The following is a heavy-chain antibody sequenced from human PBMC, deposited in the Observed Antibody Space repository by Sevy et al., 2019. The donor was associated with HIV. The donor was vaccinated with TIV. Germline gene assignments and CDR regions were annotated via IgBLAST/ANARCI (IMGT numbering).Heavy chain of an antibody. J-gene: IGHJ3*02. CDR2: IVHSGIT. CDR3: ARTSRDTFDI. CDR1: GGSISGSPYY. Sequence: SETLSLTCTVSGGSISGSPYYWAWIRQPPGQGLEWIGSIVHSGITYYNPSLKSRVSISVDTSKNQFSLRLSSVTAADTAMYYCARTSRDTFDIWGQGTMVTVSS. V-gene: IGHV4-39*01. D-gene: IGHD6-6*01.